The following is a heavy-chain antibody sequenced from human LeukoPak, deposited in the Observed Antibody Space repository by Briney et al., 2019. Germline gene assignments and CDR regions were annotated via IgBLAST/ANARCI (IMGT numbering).Heavy chain of an antibody. D-gene: IGHD4-17*01. V-gene: IGHV3-23*01. CDR1: GFTFRSYA. Sequence: PGGSLRLSCAASGFTFRSYAVTWVRQAPGKGLEWVSTISDSGVSTHYADSVKGRFTISRDNARSSVYLQMNSLRAEDTAVYYCARAGDTMVTTGNLDYWGQGTLVTVSS. CDR2: ISDSGVST. J-gene: IGHJ4*02. CDR3: ARAGDTMVTTGNLDY.